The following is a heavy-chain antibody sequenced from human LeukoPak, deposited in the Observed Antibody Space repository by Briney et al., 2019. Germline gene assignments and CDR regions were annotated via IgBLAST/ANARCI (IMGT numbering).Heavy chain of an antibody. CDR1: GGSLNGGSYY. V-gene: IGHV4-31*03. D-gene: IGHD2-21*02. Sequence: PSETLSLTCTVFGGSLNGGSYYWSWVRRHPGKGLKWTGNISYRGGTHYNPSLKSRVTISGDTSKNQFSLSVNSVTAADTAVYYCARMPRGTEVVTSYYFDHWGQGTLVTVSS. CDR2: ISYRGGT. CDR3: ARMPRGTEVVTSYYFDH. J-gene: IGHJ4*02.